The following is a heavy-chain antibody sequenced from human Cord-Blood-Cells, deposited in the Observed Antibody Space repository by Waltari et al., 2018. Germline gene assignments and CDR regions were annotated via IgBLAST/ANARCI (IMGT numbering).Heavy chain of an antibody. V-gene: IGHV4-30-2*01. CDR1: GGSISSGGYS. Sequence: QLQLQESGSGLVKPSQTLSLTCAVSGGSISSGGYSWSWIRQPPGKGLEWIGYIYHSGSTHYTPSLKSRVTISVDRSKNQFSLKLSSVTAADTAVYYCASTYYDFWSGYYDAFDIWGQGTMVTVSS. J-gene: IGHJ3*02. D-gene: IGHD3-3*01. CDR3: ASTYYDFWSGYYDAFDI. CDR2: IYHSGST.